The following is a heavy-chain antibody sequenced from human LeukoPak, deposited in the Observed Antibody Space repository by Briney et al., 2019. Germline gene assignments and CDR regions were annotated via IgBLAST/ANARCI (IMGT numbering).Heavy chain of an antibody. Sequence: SETLSLTCTVSGDSMSSGYYWGWIRQPPGKGLQWIGNIYHNEAAYYNPSLKSRVTISPDTSKNQFSLKLTSVTAADTAVYYCVKGMLQSDYWGQGTLVTVSS. D-gene: IGHD4-11*01. V-gene: IGHV4-38-2*02. CDR3: VKGMLQSDY. J-gene: IGHJ4*02. CDR2: IYHNEAA. CDR1: GDSMSSGYY.